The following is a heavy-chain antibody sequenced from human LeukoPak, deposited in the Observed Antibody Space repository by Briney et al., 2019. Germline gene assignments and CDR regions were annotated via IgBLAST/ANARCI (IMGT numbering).Heavy chain of an antibody. CDR1: GGSISSSNW. J-gene: IGHJ4*02. D-gene: IGHD3-10*01. V-gene: IGHV4-4*02. CDR3: ARGKLRGANDY. CDR2: IYHSGST. Sequence: SETLSLTCAVSGGSISSSNWWSWVRQPPGKGLEWIGEIYHSGSTNYNPSLKSRVTISVDTSKNQFSLKLSSVTAADTAVYYCARGKLRGANDYWGQGTLVTVSS.